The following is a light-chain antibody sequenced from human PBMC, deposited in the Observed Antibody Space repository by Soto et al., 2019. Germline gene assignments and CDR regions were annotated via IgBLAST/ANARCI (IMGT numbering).Light chain of an antibody. J-gene: IGKJ4*01. V-gene: IGKV1-9*01. CDR1: QGISSY. CDR2: AAS. CDR3: QQLNSYLALT. Sequence: DIQLTQSPSFLSASVGDRVTITCRASQGISSYLAWYQQKPGKAPKLLIYAASTLQSGVPSRFSGSGSGTEFTLTISCLQPADFATYYCQQLNSYLALTFGGGTKVEIK.